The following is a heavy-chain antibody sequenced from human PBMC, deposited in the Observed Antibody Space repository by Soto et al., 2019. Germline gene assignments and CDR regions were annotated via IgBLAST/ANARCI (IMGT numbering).Heavy chain of an antibody. D-gene: IGHD2-15*01. CDR2: SIGSSGNT. CDR1: GFTFSSYA. Sequence: EVQLLESGGDLLQPGGSLRLSCVASGFTFSSYAMRWVRQAPGKGLEWVSSIGSSGNTYYPDSVKGRFTISRDNSKNTLYLRMNSLRAEDTAVYYCAKGYCSGGSGGSCPRHFHYWGQGPLVTVSS. J-gene: IGHJ4*02. CDR3: AKGYCSGGSGGSCPRHFHY. V-gene: IGHV3-23*01.